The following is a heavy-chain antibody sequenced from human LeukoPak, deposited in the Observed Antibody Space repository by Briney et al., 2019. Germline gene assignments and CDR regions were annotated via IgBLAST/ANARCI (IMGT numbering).Heavy chain of an antibody. Sequence: SETLSLTCTVSGGSITSYYWSWIRQSPGKGLEWIGYIYYSGATNYNPSLKSRVTMSVDTSKNQFSLKLSSVTAADTAVYYCARDLSSGYYEVFDYWGQGTLVTVSS. CDR3: ARDLSSGYYEVFDY. CDR1: GGSITSYY. V-gene: IGHV4-59*12. CDR2: IYYSGAT. J-gene: IGHJ4*02. D-gene: IGHD3-22*01.